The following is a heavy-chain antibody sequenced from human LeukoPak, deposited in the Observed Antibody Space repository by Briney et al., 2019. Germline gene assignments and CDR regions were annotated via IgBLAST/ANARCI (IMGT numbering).Heavy chain of an antibody. V-gene: IGHV4-4*07. D-gene: IGHD2-15*01. Sequence: SETLSLTCTVSGGSISRYYWSWIRQPAGKGLAWIGRIYPRGSTNDNPSLKTRVTMSVDTSKNQFALKLTSVTAADRTGYYCARGRYCSADICSGGDAFDIWGQGTMVSVSS. J-gene: IGHJ3*02. CDR1: GGSISRYY. CDR3: ARGRYCSADICSGGDAFDI. CDR2: IYPRGST.